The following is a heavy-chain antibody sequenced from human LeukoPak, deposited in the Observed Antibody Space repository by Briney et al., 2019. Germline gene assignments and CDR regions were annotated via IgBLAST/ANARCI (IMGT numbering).Heavy chain of an antibody. D-gene: IGHD3-3*01. Sequence: PGGSLRLSCAASGFTFSSYEMNWVRQAPGKGLEWVSYISSSGSTIYYADSVKGRFAISRDNAKNSLYLQMNSLRAEDTAVYYCARDHDFWSGGYGMDVWGQGTTVTVSS. CDR1: GFTFSSYE. V-gene: IGHV3-48*03. J-gene: IGHJ6*02. CDR2: ISSSGSTI. CDR3: ARDHDFWSGGYGMDV.